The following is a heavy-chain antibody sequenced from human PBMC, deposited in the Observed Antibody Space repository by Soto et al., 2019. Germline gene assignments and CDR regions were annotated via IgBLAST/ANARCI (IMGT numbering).Heavy chain of an antibody. D-gene: IGHD5-18*01. V-gene: IGHV4-34*01. CDR1: GGSFSGYY. CDR3: ARYHVYSYAPWLDY. CDR2: INHSGST. J-gene: IGHJ4*02. Sequence: PSETLSLTCAVYGGSFSGYYWSWIRQPPGKGLEWIGEINHSGSTNYNPSLKSRVTISVDTSKNQFSLKLSSVTAADTAVYYCARYHVYSYAPWLDYWGQGTLVTVSS.